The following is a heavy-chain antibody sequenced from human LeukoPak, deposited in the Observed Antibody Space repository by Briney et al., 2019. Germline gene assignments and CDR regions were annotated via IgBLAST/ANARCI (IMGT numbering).Heavy chain of an antibody. J-gene: IGHJ4*02. CDR3: AKSFSSWYRSHVDS. CDR1: GFTFSGYA. Sequence: PGGSLRLSCAASGFTFSGYAMSWVRQAPGKGLEWVSAISGSGGSTYHADSVKGQFTISRDNSKNTLYLQMNSLRAEDTAVYYCAKSFSSWYRSHVDSWGQGTLVTVSS. D-gene: IGHD6-13*01. CDR2: ISGSGGST. V-gene: IGHV3-23*01.